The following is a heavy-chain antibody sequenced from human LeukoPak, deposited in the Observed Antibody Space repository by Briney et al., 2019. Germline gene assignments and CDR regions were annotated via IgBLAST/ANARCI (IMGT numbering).Heavy chain of an antibody. CDR3: ARARSKDIVVVVAARYYFDY. CDR2: IYYSGST. D-gene: IGHD2-15*01. Sequence: SETLSLTCTVSGGSISSYYWSWIRQPPGKGLEWIGYIYYSGSTNYNPSLKSRVTISVDTSKNQFSLKLSSVTAADTAVYYCARARSKDIVVVVAARYYFDYWGQGTLVTVSS. J-gene: IGHJ4*02. CDR1: GGSISSYY. V-gene: IGHV4-59*01.